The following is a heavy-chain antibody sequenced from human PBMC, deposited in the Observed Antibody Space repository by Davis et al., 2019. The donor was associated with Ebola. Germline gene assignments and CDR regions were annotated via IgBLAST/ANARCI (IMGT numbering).Heavy chain of an antibody. D-gene: IGHD5-12*01. J-gene: IGHJ3*02. Sequence: ASVKVSCKASGYTFSNYYMHWLRQAPGHGLEWRGMTNPNDVRTIYAQQFQGRVTVTRDTSTTTVYMDLSSLRSEDTALYYCTTPGGQDSGYDVFDIWGQGTMVTVSS. CDR3: TTPGGQDSGYDVFDI. V-gene: IGHV1-46*03. CDR1: GYTFSNYY. CDR2: TNPNDVRT.